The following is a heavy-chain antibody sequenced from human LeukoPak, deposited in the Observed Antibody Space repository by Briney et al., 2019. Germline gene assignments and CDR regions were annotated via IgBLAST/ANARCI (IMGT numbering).Heavy chain of an antibody. J-gene: IGHJ4*02. V-gene: IGHV3-43*02. CDR3: ASRGYSGYYFSY. CDR1: GFTFEDYA. CDR2: ISKDGSRA. Sequence: WGSLRLSCAASGFTFEDYAMHWVRQAPGRGLEWVSLISKDGSRAYYAGSVRGRFTVSRDNAKNSLYLQMNSLRAEDTAVYYCASRGYSGYYFSYWGQGTLVIVSS. D-gene: IGHD5-12*01.